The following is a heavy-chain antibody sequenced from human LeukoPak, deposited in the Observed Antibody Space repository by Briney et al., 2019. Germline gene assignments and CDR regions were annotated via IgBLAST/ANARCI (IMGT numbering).Heavy chain of an antibody. CDR1: GGSISSGGYS. V-gene: IGHV4-30-2*01. D-gene: IGHD2-15*01. Sequence: PSETLSLTCAVSGGSISSGGYSWSWIRQPPGKGLEWIGYIYHSGSTYYNPSLKSRVTISVDRSKNQFSLKLSSVTAADTAVYYCASRYCSGGSCYSDYWGQGTLVTVSS. CDR3: ASRYCSGGSCYSDY. CDR2: IYHSGST. J-gene: IGHJ4*02.